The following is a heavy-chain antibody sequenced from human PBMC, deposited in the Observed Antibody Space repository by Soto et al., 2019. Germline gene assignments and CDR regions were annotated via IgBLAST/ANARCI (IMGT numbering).Heavy chain of an antibody. Sequence: PSETLSLTCTVSGGSISSYYWSWLRQPPGKGLEWIGYIYYSGSTNYNPSLKSRVTISVDTSKNQFSLKLSSVTAADTAVYYCAREGSYGGNSYSDYWGQATLDTVST. CDR3: AREGSYGGNSYSDY. CDR2: IYYSGST. V-gene: IGHV4-59*01. J-gene: IGHJ4*02. D-gene: IGHD4-17*01. CDR1: GGSISSYY.